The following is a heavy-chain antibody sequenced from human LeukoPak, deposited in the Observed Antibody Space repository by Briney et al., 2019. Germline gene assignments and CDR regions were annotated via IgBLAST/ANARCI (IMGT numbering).Heavy chain of an antibody. V-gene: IGHV3-21*01. Sequence: GGSLRLSCAASGFTFSSYAMSWVRQAPGKGLEWVSSISSSSSYIYYADSVKGRFTISRDNAKNSLYLQMNSLRAEDTAVYYCAKESGVYSGNTRYWYFDLWGRGTLVTVSS. CDR1: GFTFSSYA. CDR2: ISSSSSYI. J-gene: IGHJ2*01. CDR3: AKESGVYSGNTRYWYFDL. D-gene: IGHD4-23*01.